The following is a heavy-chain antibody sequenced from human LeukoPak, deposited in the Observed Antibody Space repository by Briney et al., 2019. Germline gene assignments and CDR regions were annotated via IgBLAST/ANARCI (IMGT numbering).Heavy chain of an antibody. D-gene: IGHD6-19*01. Sequence: GGPLRLSCAASGFTFSKYWMLWVRQAPGKGRESVSRINTDGTLTTYTDSVKCRFSVSRDKADNTMFLQMNSVREEDTAVYYCATKQWLAPPPDSWGQGTPVTVSS. CDR2: INTDGTLT. V-gene: IGHV3-74*01. CDR1: GFTFSKYW. CDR3: ATKQWLAPPPDS. J-gene: IGHJ4*02.